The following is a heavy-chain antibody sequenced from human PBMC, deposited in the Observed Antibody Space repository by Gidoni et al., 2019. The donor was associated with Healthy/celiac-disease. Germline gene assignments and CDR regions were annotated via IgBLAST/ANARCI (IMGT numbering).Heavy chain of an antibody. J-gene: IGHJ6*03. D-gene: IGHD2-15*01. CDR1: GGFFTGSY. V-gene: IGHV4-34*01. Sequence: QVQLQQWGAGLLKPSETLSLTCAVYGGFFTGSYWSWIRQPPGKGLEWVGEINHSGRTNYNPSRKIQVTISVATSKHQFSLKLGSVTAADTAVYYCARRNGSGGSWRDYYYMDVWGKGTTVTVSS. CDR2: INHSGRT. CDR3: ARRNGSGGSWRDYYYMDV.